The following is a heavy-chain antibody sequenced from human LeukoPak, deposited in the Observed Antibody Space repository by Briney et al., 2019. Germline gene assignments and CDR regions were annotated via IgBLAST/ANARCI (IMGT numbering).Heavy chain of an antibody. J-gene: IGHJ4*02. D-gene: IGHD4-17*01. CDR1: GYSITSGYF. CDR2: IYHSGTT. Sequence: PSETLSLTCGVSGYSITSGYFWGWLRQPPGKGLEWIGSIYHSGTTYYNPSLKSRVTISVDTSKNQFSLKLSSVTAADTAVYYCARPPDSSDYGAVFDFWGQGTLVTVSS. V-gene: IGHV4-38-2*01. CDR3: ARPPDSSDYGAVFDF.